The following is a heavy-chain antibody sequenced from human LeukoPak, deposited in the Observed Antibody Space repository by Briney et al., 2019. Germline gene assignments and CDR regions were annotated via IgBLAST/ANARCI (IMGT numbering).Heavy chain of an antibody. J-gene: IGHJ4*02. V-gene: IGHV3-48*01. CDR2: ISRSSDII. CDR1: GFTFSSYN. D-gene: IGHD3-22*01. CDR3: ARDTPTGSGYYFPSVVDY. Sequence: GGSLRLSCAASGFTFSSYNMNWVRQAPGKGLEWISYISRSSDIIYYGDSVKGRFTISRDNAKNSLYLQMNSLRAEDTAVYYCARDTPTGSGYYFPSVVDYWGQGTLVTVSS.